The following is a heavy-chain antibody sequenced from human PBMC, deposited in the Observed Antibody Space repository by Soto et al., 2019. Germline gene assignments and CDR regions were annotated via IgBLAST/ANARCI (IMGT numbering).Heavy chain of an antibody. J-gene: IGHJ6*02. CDR1: GYTFTSYY. CDR2: INPSGGST. CDR3: ARASAMVRGVITYYYYGMDV. Sequence: SCKASGYTFTSYYMHWVRQAPGQGLEWMGIINPSGGSTSYAQKFQGRVTMTRDTSTSTVYMELSSLRSEDTAVYYCARASAMVRGVITYYYYGMDVWGQGTTVTVSS. D-gene: IGHD3-10*01. V-gene: IGHV1-46*01.